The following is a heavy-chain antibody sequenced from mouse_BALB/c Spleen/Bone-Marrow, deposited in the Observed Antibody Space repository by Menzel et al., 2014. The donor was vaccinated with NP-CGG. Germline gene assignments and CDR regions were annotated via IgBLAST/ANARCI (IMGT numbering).Heavy chain of an antibody. J-gene: IGHJ4*01. CDR2: IDPANGNT. D-gene: IGHD4-1*01. CDR3: ARWEYYAMDY. Sequence: SRGELVKPGASVKLARPASGLNTKDTYKHLGEQRAEKGPGWVGRIDPANGNTKYDPKFQGKATITADTSSNTAYLQLSSLTSEDTAVYYCARWEYYAMDYWGQGTSVTVSS. CDR1: GLNTKDTY. V-gene: IGHV14-3*02.